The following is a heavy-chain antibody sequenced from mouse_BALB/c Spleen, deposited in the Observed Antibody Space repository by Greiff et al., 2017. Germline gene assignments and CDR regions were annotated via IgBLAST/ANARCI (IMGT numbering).Heavy chain of an antibody. Sequence: EVMLVESGGGLVQPGGSLKLSCAASGFTFSSYTMSWVRQTPEKRLEWVAYISNGGGSTYYPDTVKGRFTISRDNAKNTLYLQMSSLKSEDTAMYYCARLRGPFDYWGQGTTLTVSS. V-gene: IGHV5-12-2*01. CDR1: GFTFSSYT. J-gene: IGHJ2*01. CDR2: ISNGGGST. CDR3: ARLRGPFDY.